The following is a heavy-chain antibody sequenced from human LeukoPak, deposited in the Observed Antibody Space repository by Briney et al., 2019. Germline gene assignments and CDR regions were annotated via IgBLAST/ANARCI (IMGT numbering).Heavy chain of an antibody. Sequence: GGSLRLSCAASGFTFSNFWMNWVRQAPGKGLEWLANIKQDGSEKHYVDSVKGRFIISRDNANNSLSLQMNSLRAEDTAVYYCGRGDWRGLFDYWGQGTLVTVSS. D-gene: IGHD3/OR15-3a*01. V-gene: IGHV3-7*01. CDR3: GRGDWRGLFDY. CDR1: GFTFSNFW. J-gene: IGHJ4*02. CDR2: IKQDGSEK.